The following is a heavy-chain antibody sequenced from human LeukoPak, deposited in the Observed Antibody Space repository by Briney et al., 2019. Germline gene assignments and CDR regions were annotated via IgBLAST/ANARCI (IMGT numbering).Heavy chain of an antibody. V-gene: IGHV1-2*05. CDR1: GYTFTDYY. J-gene: IGHJ4*02. CDR3: ARPSDYGDYIDY. D-gene: IGHD4-17*01. Sequence: DSVKLSFKGSGYTFTDYYMHWVRQAPGQGLEWMAKINPNSGATAYAERFQGRVTLTRDTSISTIYMELRTLTSGDTVVYYCARPSDYGDYIDYWGQGTPVTVSS. CDR2: INPNSGAT.